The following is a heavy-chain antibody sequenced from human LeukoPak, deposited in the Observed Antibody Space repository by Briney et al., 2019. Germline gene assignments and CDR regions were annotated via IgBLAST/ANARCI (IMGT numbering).Heavy chain of an antibody. CDR3: ATRDYFDH. V-gene: IGHV3-23*01. J-gene: IGHJ4*02. CDR2: FSLSRGRT. CDR1: GLSVSNYA. Sequence: GGSLRLSCAASGLSVSNYAMGWVRQAPGKGLEWVSGFSLSRGRTYYADSVKGRFTISRDNSKNTLYLQMNSLRVEDTAVYYCATRDYFDHWGQGTLVTVSS.